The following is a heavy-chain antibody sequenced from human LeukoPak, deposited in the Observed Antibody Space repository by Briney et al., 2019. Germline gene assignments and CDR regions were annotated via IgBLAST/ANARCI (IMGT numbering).Heavy chain of an antibody. CDR1: GGTFSSYA. Sequence: ASVKVSCKASGGTFSSYAISWVRQAPGQGLEWMGWINTNTGNPTYAQGFTGRFVFSLDTSVSTAYLQISSLKAEDTAVYYCARDLWNPNLNWFDPWGQGTLVTVSS. J-gene: IGHJ5*02. CDR2: INTNTGNP. CDR3: ARDLWNPNLNWFDP. D-gene: IGHD1-1*01. V-gene: IGHV7-4-1*02.